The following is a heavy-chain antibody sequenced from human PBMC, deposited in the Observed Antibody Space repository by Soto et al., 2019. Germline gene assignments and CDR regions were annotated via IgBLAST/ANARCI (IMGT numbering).Heavy chain of an antibody. CDR1: GFTFSSYS. V-gene: IGHV3-48*01. CDR2: ISSSSSTI. D-gene: IGHD3-16*01. J-gene: IGHJ2*01. Sequence: VQLVESGGGLVQPGGSLRLSCAASGFTFSSYSMNWVRQAPGKGLEWVSYISSSSSTIYYADSVKGRFTISRDNAKNSLYLQMNSLRAEDTAVYYCARGLARYFDLWGRGTLVTVSS. CDR3: ARGLARYFDL.